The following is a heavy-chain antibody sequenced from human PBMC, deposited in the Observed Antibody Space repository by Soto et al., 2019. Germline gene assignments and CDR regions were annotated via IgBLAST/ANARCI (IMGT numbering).Heavy chain of an antibody. CDR2: ISYDGSNK. CDR3: AKAGCGGDCYPNLLDY. V-gene: IGHV3-30*18. CDR1: GFTFSSYG. D-gene: IGHD2-21*02. J-gene: IGHJ4*02. Sequence: QVQLVESGGGVVQPGRSLRLSCAASGFTFSSYGMHWVRQAPGKGLEWVAVISYDGSNKYYADSVKGRFTISRDKSENTLYLQMNSLRAEDTAVYYCAKAGCGGDCYPNLLDYWGKGTLVTVSS.